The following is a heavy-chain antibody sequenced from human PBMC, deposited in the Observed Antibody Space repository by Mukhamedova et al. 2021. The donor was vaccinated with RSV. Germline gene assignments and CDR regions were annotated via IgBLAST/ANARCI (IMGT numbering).Heavy chain of an antibody. D-gene: IGHD6-6*01. V-gene: IGHV3-9*01. CDR2: ISWNSGSI. J-gene: IGHJ5*02. Sequence: HWVRQAPGKGLEWVSGISWNSGSIGYADSVKGRFTISRDNAKNCLYLQMNSLRAEDTALYYCAKDIHQIAARPGWFDPWGQGTLV. CDR3: AKDIHQIAARPGWFDP.